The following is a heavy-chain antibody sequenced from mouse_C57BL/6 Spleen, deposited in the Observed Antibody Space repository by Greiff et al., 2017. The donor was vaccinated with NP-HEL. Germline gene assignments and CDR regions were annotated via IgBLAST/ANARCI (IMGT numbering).Heavy chain of an antibody. J-gene: IGHJ1*03. CDR3: AIYYGNYVGYFDV. D-gene: IGHD2-1*01. Sequence: VQLQQSGAELAKPGASVKLSCKASGYTFTSYWMHWVKQRPGQGLEWIGYINPSSGYTKYNHKFKDKDTLTADKASSTAYMQLSSLTYEDSAVYYCAIYYGNYVGYFDVWGTGTTVTVSS. V-gene: IGHV1-7*01. CDR1: GYTFTSYW. CDR2: INPSSGYT.